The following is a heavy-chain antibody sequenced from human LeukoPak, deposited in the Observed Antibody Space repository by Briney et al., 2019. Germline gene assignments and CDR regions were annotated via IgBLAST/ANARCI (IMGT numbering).Heavy chain of an antibody. J-gene: IGHJ4*02. CDR1: VLTISTYG. CDR2: MSGGTT. D-gene: IGHD3-10*01. Sequence: GGSLRLSCGASVLTISTYGMRWLRRSRGEALEWVSSMSGGTTYYADYVKGRFTISRDNSKNTVSLQMNSLRAEDTAVYYCAKSVYHSGNYWGQGTLVTVSS. CDR3: AKSVYHSGNY. V-gene: IGHV3-23*01.